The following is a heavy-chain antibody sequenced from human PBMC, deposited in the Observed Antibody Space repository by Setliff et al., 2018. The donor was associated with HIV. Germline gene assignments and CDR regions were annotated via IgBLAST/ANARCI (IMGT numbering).Heavy chain of an antibody. CDR2: IDPRRGST. CDR3: ARVVGVPGRGNALDY. V-gene: IGHV1-2*02. J-gene: IGHJ4*02. D-gene: IGHD3-3*01. Sequence: ASVKVSCKASGYTFTDFPMHWVRQAPGQGLEWMGAIDPRRGSTEYAQKFQGTVTMTRDTSISTAYMELSGLKSDDTALYYCARVVGVPGRGNALDYWGQGALVTVSS. CDR1: GYTFTDFP.